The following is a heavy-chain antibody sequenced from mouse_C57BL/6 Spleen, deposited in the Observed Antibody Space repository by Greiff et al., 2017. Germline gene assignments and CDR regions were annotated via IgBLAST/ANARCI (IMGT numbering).Heavy chain of an antibody. CDR1: GFTFSDYG. V-gene: IGHV5-17*01. Sequence: EVKLMESGGGLVKPGGSLKLSCAASGFTFSDYGMHWVRQAPEKGLEWVAYISSGSSTIYYADTVKGRFTISRDNAKNTLFLQMTSLRSEDTAMYYCARAFHYGSSHFDYWGQGTTLTVSS. CDR2: ISSGSSTI. CDR3: ARAFHYGSSHFDY. J-gene: IGHJ2*01. D-gene: IGHD1-1*01.